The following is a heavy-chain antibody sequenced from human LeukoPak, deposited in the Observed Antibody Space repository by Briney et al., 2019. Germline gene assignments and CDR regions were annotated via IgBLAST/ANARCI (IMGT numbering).Heavy chain of an antibody. CDR3: ARECYDILTGYSFDY. D-gene: IGHD3-9*01. V-gene: IGHV1-2*02. CDR2: INPNSGGT. Sequence: ASVKVSCKASGYTFTGYYMHWVRQAPGQGLEWMGWINPNSGGTNYAQKFQGRVTMTRDTSISTAYMELSRLRSDDTAVYYCARECYDILTGYSFDYWGQGTLVTVSS. CDR1: GYTFTGYY. J-gene: IGHJ4*02.